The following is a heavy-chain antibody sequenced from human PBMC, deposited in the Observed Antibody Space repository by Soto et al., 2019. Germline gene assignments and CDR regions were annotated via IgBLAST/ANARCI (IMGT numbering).Heavy chain of an antibody. Sequence: QAQVVQSGAEVRKPGSSVKLSCKASEGTFNSYAIAWVRQAPGQGLEWMGGIIPYYTTLNYAQKFQDRVTITAADSTTTGYMELSSLRSDDTAVYFCASGASRWYPSFFDSWSQGTLVTGSS. CDR3: ASGASRWYPSFFDS. CDR2: IIPYYTTL. V-gene: IGHV1-69*01. CDR1: EGTFNSYA. J-gene: IGHJ4*02. D-gene: IGHD6-13*01.